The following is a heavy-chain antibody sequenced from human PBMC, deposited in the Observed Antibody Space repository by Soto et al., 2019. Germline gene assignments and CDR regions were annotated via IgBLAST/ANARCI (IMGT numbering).Heavy chain of an antibody. CDR1: GFTFDDYA. D-gene: IGHD3-10*01. CDR2: ISWNSGSI. Sequence: EVELVESGGGLVQPGRSLRLSCAASGFTFDDYAMHWVRQAPGKGLEWVSGISWNSGSIGYADSVKGRFTISRDNAKNSQYLQMNSLRAEDTALYYCAKDGGITMVRGVITKSSGFDYWGQGTLVTVSS. V-gene: IGHV3-9*01. CDR3: AKDGGITMVRGVITKSSGFDY. J-gene: IGHJ4*02.